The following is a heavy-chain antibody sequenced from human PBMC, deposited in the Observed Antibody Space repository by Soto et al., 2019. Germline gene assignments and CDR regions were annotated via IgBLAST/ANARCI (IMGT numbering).Heavy chain of an antibody. CDR1: VFTFDSSG. J-gene: IGHJ4*02. CDR3: ATGGAKTTWYFDY. V-gene: IGHV3-23*01. CDR2: LSPHAAKA. Sequence: GGSLRFSFGVFVFTFDSSGVNWVRKAPGKGLEWFACLSPHAAKAYSAGSVRGRFIISRDDSSKTVSLHMNSLRGDDSAVYYCATGGAKTTWYFDYWGQGTVVTVSS. D-gene: IGHD3-16*01.